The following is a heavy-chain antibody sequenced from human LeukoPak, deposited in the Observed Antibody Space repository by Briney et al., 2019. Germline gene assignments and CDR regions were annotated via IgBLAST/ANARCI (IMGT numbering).Heavy chain of an antibody. CDR3: ARVAEIVSMAAAGYCDY. CDR2: INPNSGGT. D-gene: IGHD6-13*01. CDR1: GYTFTNYA. V-gene: IGHV1-2*02. J-gene: IGHJ4*02. Sequence: ASVKVSCKASGYTFTNYAIHWVRQAPGQGLEWMGWINPNSGGTNYAQKFKGRVTMTRDTSISTAYMELSRLRSDDTAVYYCARVAEIVSMAAAGYCDYWGQGTLVTVSS.